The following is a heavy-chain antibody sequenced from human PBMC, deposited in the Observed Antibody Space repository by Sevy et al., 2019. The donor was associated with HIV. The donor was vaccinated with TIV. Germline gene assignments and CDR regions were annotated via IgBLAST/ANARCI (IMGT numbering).Heavy chain of an antibody. CDR2: LYHSGTT. J-gene: IGHJ4*02. CDR3: ARVDSSGWSDY. V-gene: IGHV4-38-2*01. D-gene: IGHD6-13*01. CDR1: GYCMTSGYF. Sequence: SETLSLTCAVSGYCMTSGYFWGWIRQSPGKGLGWIGSLYHSGTTYYSPSLKSRVTLSVDTSKNQFSLKVRSVTAADTAVYYCARVDSSGWSDYWGQGTLVTVSS.